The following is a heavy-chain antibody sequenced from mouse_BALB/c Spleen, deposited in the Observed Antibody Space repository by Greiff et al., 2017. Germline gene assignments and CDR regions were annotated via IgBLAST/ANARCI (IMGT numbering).Heavy chain of an antibody. Sequence: QVQLQQPGAELVRPGASVKLSCKASGYTFTSYWINWVKQRPGQGLEWIGNIYPSDSYTNYNQKFKDKATLTVDKSSSTAYMQLSSPTSEDSAVYYCTRERRSYYFDYWGQGTTLTVSS. J-gene: IGHJ2*01. CDR1: GYTFTSYW. V-gene: IGHV1-69*02. CDR2: IYPSDSYT. CDR3: TRERRSYYFDY.